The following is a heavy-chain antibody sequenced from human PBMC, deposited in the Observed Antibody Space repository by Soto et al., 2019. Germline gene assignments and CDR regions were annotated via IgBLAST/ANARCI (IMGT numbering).Heavy chain of an antibody. V-gene: IGHV2-5*02. Sequence: HITLKESGPPLVKPTQTLTLTCTFSGFSLSSSGVGVGWIRQPPGKAPEWLALIYWDEDKRYSPSLKTRLTITKDTSTNEVVLTMTNMDPVDTGTYYCAHKGGRGAGMDVWGQGTTVTVSS. J-gene: IGHJ6*02. CDR3: AHKGGRGAGMDV. CDR2: IYWDEDK. D-gene: IGHD2-15*01. CDR1: GFSLSSSGVG.